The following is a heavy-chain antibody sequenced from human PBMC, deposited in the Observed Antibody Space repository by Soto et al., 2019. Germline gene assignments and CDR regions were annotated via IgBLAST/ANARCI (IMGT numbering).Heavy chain of an antibody. CDR3: ENSNFEILTGPFDP. CDR1: GFSLTNTGVT. Sequence: SGPTLVNPTQTLTLTCTFSGFSLTNTGVTVGWIRQPPGKALEWLALVYWHDDKRYNPSLRNRLTIAKDTSKNRVVLTLANVGPVDTDTHSCENSNFEILTGPFDPWGRGTLVTVSS. D-gene: IGHD3-9*01. CDR2: VYWHDDK. V-gene: IGHV2-5*01. J-gene: IGHJ5*02.